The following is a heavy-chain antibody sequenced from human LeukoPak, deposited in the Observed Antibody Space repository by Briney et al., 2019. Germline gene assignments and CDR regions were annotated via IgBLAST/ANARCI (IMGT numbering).Heavy chain of an antibody. Sequence: ASVKVSCKASGYTFTGYYMHGVRQAPGQGFEWMGWINTNSGGTNYAQKLQGRVTMTRDTSISTAYMELSRLRSDDTAVYYCARGGRYCSGGSCYFDYWGQGSLVTVSS. CDR1: GYTFTGYY. CDR2: INTNSGGT. D-gene: IGHD2-15*01. V-gene: IGHV1-2*02. J-gene: IGHJ4*02. CDR3: ARGGRYCSGGSCYFDY.